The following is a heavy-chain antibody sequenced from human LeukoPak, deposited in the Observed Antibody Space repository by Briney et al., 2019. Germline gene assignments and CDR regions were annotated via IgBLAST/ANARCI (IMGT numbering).Heavy chain of an antibody. J-gene: IGHJ4*02. D-gene: IGHD6-19*01. CDR3: ARDPSGWFSRAFDY. CDR1: GFTFSDYY. CDR2: ISSSGSTI. Sequence: PGGSLRLSCAASGFTFSDYYMSWIRQAPGKGLEWVSYISSSGSTIYYADSVKGRFTISRDNSKNTLYLQMNSLRAEDTAVYCARDPSGWFSRAFDYWGQGTLVTVSS. V-gene: IGHV3-11*04.